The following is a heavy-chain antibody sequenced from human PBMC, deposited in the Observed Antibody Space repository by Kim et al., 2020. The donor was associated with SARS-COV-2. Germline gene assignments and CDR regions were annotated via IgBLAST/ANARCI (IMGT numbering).Heavy chain of an antibody. V-gene: IGHV3-23*01. J-gene: IGHJ3*01. CDR2: VSGSGGNT. D-gene: IGHD3-10*01. CDR1: GFTSSNYA. CDR3: ARGVYGSVRYAFDV. Sequence: GGSLRLSCAASGFTSSNYAMTWVRQAPGKGLEWVSVVSGSGGNTYYADSVKGRFTISRDNSKNTVYLQMNSLRAEDTAVYYFARGVYGSVRYAFDVWGQG.